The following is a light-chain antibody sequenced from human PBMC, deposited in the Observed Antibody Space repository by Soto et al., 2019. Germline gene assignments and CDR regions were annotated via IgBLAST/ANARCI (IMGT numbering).Light chain of an antibody. CDR3: QQYGSSPPWT. Sequence: EIVLTQSPDTLSLSPGERATLSCRASQIVSSSYLAWYQQKPGQAPRLLIYGASSRASGIPDRFSGSGSGTDFTLTISRLEPEDFAVYYCQQYGSSPPWTFGQGTKVEI. J-gene: IGKJ1*01. CDR1: QIVSSSY. V-gene: IGKV3-20*01. CDR2: GAS.